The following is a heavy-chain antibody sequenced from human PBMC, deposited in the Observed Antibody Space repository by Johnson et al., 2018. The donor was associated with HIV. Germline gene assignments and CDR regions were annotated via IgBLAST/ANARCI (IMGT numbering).Heavy chain of an antibody. J-gene: IGHJ3*02. Sequence: QVQLVESGGGLVKPGGSLRLSCAASGFRFSDYYMSWIRQAPGKGLEWISYMSSSGSTIYHAESVKGRFTISRDNAKNSLYLQMNSLRVEDTAVYFCARDGDYDDSNGGDAFDIWGQGTMVTVSS. V-gene: IGHV3-11*04. D-gene: IGHD3-22*01. CDR2: MSSSGSTI. CDR3: ARDGDYDDSNGGDAFDI. CDR1: GFRFSDYY.